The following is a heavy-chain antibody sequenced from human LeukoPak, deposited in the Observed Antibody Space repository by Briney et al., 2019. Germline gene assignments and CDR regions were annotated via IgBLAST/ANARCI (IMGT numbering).Heavy chain of an antibody. J-gene: IGHJ5*02. CDR1: GFMFDDYG. Sequence: PGGSLRLSCAASGFMFDDYGMSWVRQAPGKGLEWVAHIKEDGSMLSYVDSVKGRFTISRDNAKNSVYLQMNSLRAEDTAVYYCARVVTWFDPWGQGSLVTVSS. V-gene: IGHV3-7*04. CDR2: IKEDGSML. CDR3: ARVVTWFDP.